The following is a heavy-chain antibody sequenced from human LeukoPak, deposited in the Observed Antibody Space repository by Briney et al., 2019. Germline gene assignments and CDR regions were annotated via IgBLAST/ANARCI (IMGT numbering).Heavy chain of an antibody. CDR1: GFTFSSYS. J-gene: IGHJ6*02. Sequence: GGSLRLSCAASGFTFSSYSMNWVRQAPGKGLEWVSSISSSSSYIYYADSVKGRFTISRDNAKNSLYLQMNSLRAEDTAVYYCARDRSYCSGGSCSGYYYGMDVWGQGTTVTVSS. CDR3: ARDRSYCSGGSCSGYYYGMDV. CDR2: ISSSSSYI. D-gene: IGHD2-15*01. V-gene: IGHV3-21*01.